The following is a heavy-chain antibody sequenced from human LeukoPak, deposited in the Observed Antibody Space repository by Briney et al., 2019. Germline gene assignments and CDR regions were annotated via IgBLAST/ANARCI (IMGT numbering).Heavy chain of an antibody. CDR3: AADPQGRGNFFDY. CDR1: GFTFTSSA. J-gene: IGHJ4*02. CDR2: IVVGSGNT. Sequence: APVKVSCKASGFTFTSSAVQWVRQARGQRLEWIGWIVVGSGNTKYAQKFQERVTITRDMSTSTAYMELSSLRSEDTAVYYCAADPQGRGNFFDYWGQGTLVTVSS. V-gene: IGHV1-58*01.